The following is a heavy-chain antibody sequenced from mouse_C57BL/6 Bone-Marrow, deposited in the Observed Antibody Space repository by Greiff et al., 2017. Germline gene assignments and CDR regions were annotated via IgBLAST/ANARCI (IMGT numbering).Heavy chain of an antibody. J-gene: IGHJ1*03. D-gene: IGHD1-1*01. Sequence: EVKLMESGGGLVKPGGSLKLSCAASGFTFSDYGMNWVRQAPEKGLEWVAYISIGSSTIYYADTVKGRFTISIDNAKHTLFLQMTSLRSEDTAIYYCARDYYGSSDGYFDVWGTGTTVTVSA. V-gene: IGHV5-17*01. CDR2: ISIGSSTI. CDR3: ARDYYGSSDGYFDV. CDR1: GFTFSDYG.